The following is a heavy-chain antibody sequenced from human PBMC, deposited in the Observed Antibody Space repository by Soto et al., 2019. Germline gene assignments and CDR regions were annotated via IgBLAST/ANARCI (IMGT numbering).Heavy chain of an antibody. CDR3: AKATTNGGWFNPFDS. J-gene: IGHJ4*02. CDR2: LSGSGTST. D-gene: IGHD6-19*01. V-gene: IGHV3-23*01. CDR1: GFSFVNYA. Sequence: GWSLRLSCASSGFSFVNYAMKWVRQAPGKGLEWVSGLSGSGTSTYYADSVKGRFTISRDNSRDTLFLQMNSLTADDTAVYYCAKATTNGGWFNPFDSWGQGALVTAPQ.